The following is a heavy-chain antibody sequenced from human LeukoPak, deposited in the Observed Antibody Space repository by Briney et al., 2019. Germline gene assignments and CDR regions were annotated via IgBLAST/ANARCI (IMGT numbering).Heavy chain of an antibody. D-gene: IGHD6-25*01. Sequence: GESLKISCKGSGYKFTTYWIGWVRQMPGRGLEWMGLIYPGDSDTRYSPSFQGQVTISVDNSINTAYLQLSSLKATAMYFCARSQGPAAQNWFETWGQGTLVTVSS. CDR3: ARSQGPAAQNWFET. V-gene: IGHV5-51*01. CDR1: GYKFTTYW. J-gene: IGHJ5*02. CDR2: IYPGDSDT.